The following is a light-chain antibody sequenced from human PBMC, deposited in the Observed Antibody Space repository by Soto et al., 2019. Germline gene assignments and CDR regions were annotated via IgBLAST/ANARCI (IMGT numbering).Light chain of an antibody. J-gene: IGLJ3*02. CDR1: SSNIGAGYD. CDR2: GNS. Sequence: QAVVTQPPSVSGAPGQRVTISCTGSSSNIGAGYDVHWYQQLPETAPKLLIYGNSNRPSGVPDRFSGSKSGTSASLAITGLQAEDEADYYCQSYDSSLSGSVFGGGTKVTVL. CDR3: QSYDSSLSGSV. V-gene: IGLV1-40*01.